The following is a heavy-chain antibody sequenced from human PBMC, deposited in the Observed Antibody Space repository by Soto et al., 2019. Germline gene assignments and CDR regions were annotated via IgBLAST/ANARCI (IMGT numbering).Heavy chain of an antibody. CDR1: GASTRSGGYY. CDR2: IYYTGST. V-gene: IGHV4-31*03. J-gene: IGHJ4*02. Sequence: SETLSLTCSVSGASTRSGGYYWSWLRQSPGKGLEWIGHIYYTGSTFYSPSLKSRLTISLDTSKHQFSLDLRSVTAADTAMYYCARIEMASIKWGRGTLVTVSS. CDR3: ARIEMASIK.